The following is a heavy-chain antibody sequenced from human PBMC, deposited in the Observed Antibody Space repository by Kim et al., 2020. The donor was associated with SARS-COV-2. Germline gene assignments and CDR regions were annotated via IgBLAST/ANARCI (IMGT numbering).Heavy chain of an antibody. CDR2: T. CDR3: AKVGATYFDY. D-gene: IGHD1-26*01. V-gene: IGHV3-23*01. Sequence: TYYADSVKGRFTISRDNSKNTLYLQMNSLRAEDTAVYYCAKVGATYFDYWGQGTRVTVSS. J-gene: IGHJ4*02.